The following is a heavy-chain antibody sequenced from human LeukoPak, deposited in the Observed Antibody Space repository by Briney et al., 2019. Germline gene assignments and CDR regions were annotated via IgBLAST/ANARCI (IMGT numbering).Heavy chain of an antibody. CDR1: GYSISSDYY. V-gene: IGHV4-38-2*01. CDR3: TSGPNVYYFDY. CDR2: IYHSGST. Sequence: SETLPLTCAVSGYSISSDYYWGWIRQPPGKGLEWIGTIYHSGSTYLNPSLKSRVTISVDTSKNQFSLTLNSVTAADTAVYYGTSGPNVYYFDYWGQGTLVTVSS. J-gene: IGHJ4*02. D-gene: IGHD3-10*02.